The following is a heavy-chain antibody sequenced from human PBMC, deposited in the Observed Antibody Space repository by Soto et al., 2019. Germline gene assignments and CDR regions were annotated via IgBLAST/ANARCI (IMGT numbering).Heavy chain of an antibody. J-gene: IGHJ4*02. CDR3: ARGRIAAAASDY. Sequence: QSLTCTVSGGSISSGGYYWSWIRQHPGKGLEWIGYIYYSGSTYYNPSLKSRVTISVDTSKNQFSLKLSSVTAADTAVYYCARGRIAAAASDYWGQGTLVTVSS. D-gene: IGHD6-13*01. CDR2: IYYSGST. V-gene: IGHV4-31*03. CDR1: GGSISSGGYY.